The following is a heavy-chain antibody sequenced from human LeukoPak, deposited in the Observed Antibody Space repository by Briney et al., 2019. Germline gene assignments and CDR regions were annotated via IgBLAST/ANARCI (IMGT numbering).Heavy chain of an antibody. D-gene: IGHD2-2*01. CDR2: ITDNGGGT. CDR1: GFTFSNTA. V-gene: IGHV3-64D*09. Sequence: GGSLRLSCSVSGFTFSNTAMHWVRQAPGKGLEYLSGITDNGGGTYYADSVKGRFTISRDNSKNTVYLQMNSLGPDDTAVYYCKTSPISRIDNWGQGTLVTVSS. J-gene: IGHJ4*02. CDR3: KTSPISRIDN.